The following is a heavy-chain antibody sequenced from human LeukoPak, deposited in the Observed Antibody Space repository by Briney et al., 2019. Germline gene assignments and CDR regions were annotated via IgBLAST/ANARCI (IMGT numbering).Heavy chain of an antibody. CDR1: TFTFSNYW. CDR2: IKQDGSEK. D-gene: IGHD1-14*01. J-gene: IGHJ3*02. V-gene: IGHV3-7*03. CDR3: ARDVLAAGATGTFDI. Sequence: PGGSLRLSCAASTFTFSNYWMSWVRQAPGKGLEWVANIKQDGSEKYYVDSVKGRFTISRDNAMTSLYLQMNSLRAEDTAVYYCARDVLAAGATGTFDIWGQGTMVTVSS.